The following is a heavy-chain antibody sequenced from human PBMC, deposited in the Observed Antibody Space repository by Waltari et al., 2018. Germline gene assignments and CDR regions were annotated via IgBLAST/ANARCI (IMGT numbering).Heavy chain of an antibody. D-gene: IGHD3-3*01. CDR3: ASGYDFWSGY. V-gene: IGHV4-38-2*02. Sequence: QVQLQESGPGLVKPSETLSLTCTVSGYSISSGYYWGWIRQPPGKGLEWIGSIYHSGSTYYNPSLKSRVTISVDTSKNQFSLKLSSVTAADTAVYYCASGYDFWSGYWGQGTLVTVSS. CDR1: GYSISSGYY. CDR2: IYHSGST. J-gene: IGHJ4*02.